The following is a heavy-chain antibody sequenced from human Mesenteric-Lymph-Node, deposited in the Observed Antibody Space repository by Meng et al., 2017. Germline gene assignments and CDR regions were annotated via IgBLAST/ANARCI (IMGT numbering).Heavy chain of an antibody. CDR1: GYSFTSYW. V-gene: IGHV5-51*01. CDR3: ARQGYSNSYYYSYGMDV. Sequence: KVSCKGSGYSFTSYWIGWVRQMPGKGLEWMGIIYPGDSDTRYSPSFQGQVTISADKSINTAYLQWSSLKASDTAMYYCARQGYSNSYYYSYGMDVWGQGTTVTVSS. CDR2: IYPGDSDT. J-gene: IGHJ6*02. D-gene: IGHD4-11*01.